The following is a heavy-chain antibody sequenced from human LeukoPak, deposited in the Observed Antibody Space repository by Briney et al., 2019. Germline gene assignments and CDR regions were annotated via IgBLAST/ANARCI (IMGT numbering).Heavy chain of an antibody. D-gene: IGHD2-15*01. V-gene: IGHV3-53*01. Sequence: GGSLRLSCAASGFSVRSNYMSWVRQSPRKGLEWVSIMYSGGSTDYADSVKGRFIISRDHSKNTLYLQMNSLRAEDTAVYYCARDRYCSGGSCYGNAFDLWGQGTMVTVSS. CDR1: GFSVRSNY. CDR3: ARDRYCSGGSCYGNAFDL. CDR2: MYSGGST. J-gene: IGHJ3*01.